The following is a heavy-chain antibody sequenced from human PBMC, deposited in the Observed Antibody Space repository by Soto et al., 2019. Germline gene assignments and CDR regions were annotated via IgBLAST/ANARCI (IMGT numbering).Heavy chain of an antibody. J-gene: IGHJ6*03. CDR1: GGSISSSSYY. V-gene: IGHV4-39*01. Sequence: SETLSLTCTVSGGSISSSSYYWGWIRQPPGKGLEWIGSIYYSGSTYYNPSLKSRVTISVDTSKNQFSLKLSSVTAADTAVYYCARPKGGYYGSGIPHWGFYYMDVWGKGTTVTVSS. CDR2: IYYSGST. D-gene: IGHD3-10*01. CDR3: ARPKGGYYGSGIPHWGFYYMDV.